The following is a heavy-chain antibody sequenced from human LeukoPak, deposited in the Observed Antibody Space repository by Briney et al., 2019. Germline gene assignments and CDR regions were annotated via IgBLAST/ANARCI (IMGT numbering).Heavy chain of an antibody. Sequence: PGGSLRLSCAASEFTFDDYGISWIRQAPGKGLEWVSGINWNGGSTGYADSVKGRFTISRDNAKNSLYLQMNSLRVEDTALYYCAREGVPAAMSYAFDIWGQGTMVTVSS. CDR3: AREGVPAAMSYAFDI. CDR1: EFTFDDYG. CDR2: INWNGGST. V-gene: IGHV3-20*04. J-gene: IGHJ3*02. D-gene: IGHD2-2*01.